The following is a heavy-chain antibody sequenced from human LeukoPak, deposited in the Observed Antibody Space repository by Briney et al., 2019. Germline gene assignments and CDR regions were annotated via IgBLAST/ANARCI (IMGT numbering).Heavy chain of an antibody. Sequence: ASVKVSCKASGYTFSSYGVSWVRQAPGQGLEWVGWISGYNGNTNYAQKLQGRAIMTTDTSTNTAYMELRSLRSDDTAVYYCARDLRDYFDTSGYHSSFEYWGQGTLVTVSS. V-gene: IGHV1-18*01. D-gene: IGHD3-22*01. CDR2: ISGYNGNT. CDR3: ARDLRDYFDTSGYHSSFEY. J-gene: IGHJ4*02. CDR1: GYTFSSYG.